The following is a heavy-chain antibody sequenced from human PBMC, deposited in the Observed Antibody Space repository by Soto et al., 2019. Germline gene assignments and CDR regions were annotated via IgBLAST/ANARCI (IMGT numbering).Heavy chain of an antibody. V-gene: IGHV2-5*01. CDR3: THHGYYSSGMDE. Sequence: QITLKESGPTLVKPTQTLTLTCTFSGFSLSTSGVGVGWIRQPPGKALEWLALIFWNDDKRYSPSLKSRLTITKHPSKNRVVLKMTNMDAVDAATYYCTHHGYYSSGMDEWGQGTKVTVSS. J-gene: IGHJ6*02. CDR2: IFWNDDK. CDR1: GFSLSTSGVG.